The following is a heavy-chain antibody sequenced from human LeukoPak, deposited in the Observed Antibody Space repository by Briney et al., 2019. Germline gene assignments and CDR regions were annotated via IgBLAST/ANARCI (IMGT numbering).Heavy chain of an antibody. V-gene: IGHV4-59*12. J-gene: IGHJ2*01. Sequence: SETLYLTCTVSGFSISNYYWSWIRQPPGKGLEWIGYIYSSGSTNYDPSLKSRVTISVDTSKNQFSLRLTSVTAADTAVYYCARLGLLPWYFDVWGRGTLVTVAS. CDR3: ARLGLLPWYFDV. CDR2: IYSSGST. D-gene: IGHD3-16*01. CDR1: GFSISNYY.